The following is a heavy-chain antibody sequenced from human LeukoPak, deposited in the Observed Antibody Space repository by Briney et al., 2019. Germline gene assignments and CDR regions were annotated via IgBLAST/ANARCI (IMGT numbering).Heavy chain of an antibody. CDR3: TRGFSGVVARD. CDR2: IKHDGST. D-gene: IGHD2-15*01. CDR1: GGSFTDYY. Sequence: PSETLSLTCAAYGGSFTDYYWSWIRQPPGKGLEWIGEIKHDGSTNYSPSLKSRVTMSLDTSKNQFFLKLNSVTAADTAMYYCTRGFSGVVARDWGQGTLVTVSS. J-gene: IGHJ4*02. V-gene: IGHV4-34*01.